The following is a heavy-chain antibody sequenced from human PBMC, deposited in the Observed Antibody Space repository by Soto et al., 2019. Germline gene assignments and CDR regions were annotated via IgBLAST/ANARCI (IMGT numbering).Heavy chain of an antibody. CDR3: ARASVTTLRMTGRNFDY. V-gene: IGHV4-34*01. Sequence: SETLSLTCSVYGRSFSGYYWSWIRPPPRTGLEWIGEINHSGSTNYNPSLKSRVTISVDTSKHQFSLKLSSVTAADTAVYYCARASVTTLRMTGRNFDYWGQGTLVNVSS. CDR1: GRSFSGYY. CDR2: INHSGST. D-gene: IGHD4-17*01. J-gene: IGHJ4*02.